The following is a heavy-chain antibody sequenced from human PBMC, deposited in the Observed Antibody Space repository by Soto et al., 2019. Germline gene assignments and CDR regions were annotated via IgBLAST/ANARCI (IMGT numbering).Heavy chain of an antibody. CDR3: AGFLGRQQLVMSYYDRLDV. D-gene: IGHD6-13*01. CDR1: GGSFRGYY. J-gene: IGHJ6*02. Sequence: SETRRDTHAVSGGSFRGYYWSWIRQPPGKGLEWIGEINHSGRTNYNPSLKSRVTISVDTSKNQFSLNLSSVTAADTAVYYCAGFLGRQQLVMSYYDRLDVWGQWTTGT. CDR2: INHSGRT. V-gene: IGHV4-34*01.